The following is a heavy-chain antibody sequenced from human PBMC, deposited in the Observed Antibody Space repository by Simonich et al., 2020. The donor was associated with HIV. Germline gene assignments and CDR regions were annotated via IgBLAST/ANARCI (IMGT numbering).Heavy chain of an antibody. D-gene: IGHD6-6*01. CDR1: AGSFSGHY. V-gene: IGHV4-34*01. CDR3: ARQSLAARLFDD. CDR2: INHSGST. Sequence: QVHLQQWGTGLLKPSEPLSLTCAVYAGSFSGHYWSWIRQFPGKGLEWIAEINHSGSTIYRQSLKSRVTISVDPSKNQFSLKLSSVTAADTAVYYCARQSLAARLFDDWGQGTLVTVSS. J-gene: IGHJ4*02.